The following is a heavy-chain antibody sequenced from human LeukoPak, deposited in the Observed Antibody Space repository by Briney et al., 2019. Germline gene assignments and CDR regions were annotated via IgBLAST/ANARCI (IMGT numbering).Heavy chain of an antibody. V-gene: IGHV1-46*01. CDR3: ARASDYCSGGSCYDWFDP. CDR1: GYTFTNYY. Sequence: ASVKVSCTASGYTFTNYYMVWVRQAPGQGLEWMGIINPSSGTTNYAQKFQGRVTITADKSTSTAYMELSSLRSEDTAVYYCARASDYCSGGSCYDWFDPWGQGTLVTVSS. J-gene: IGHJ5*02. CDR2: INPSSGTT. D-gene: IGHD2-15*01.